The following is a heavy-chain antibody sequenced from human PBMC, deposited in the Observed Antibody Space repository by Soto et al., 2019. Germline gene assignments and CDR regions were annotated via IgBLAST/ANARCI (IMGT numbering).Heavy chain of an antibody. Sequence: EVQLVESGGDLVQPGGSLRLSCAASGFSFSNYWMHWVRQAPGKGLVWVSRITGDGRSTSYADSVEGRFTISRDNARNTLYLQMSSLRAEDTAVYYCVTLLRFAYAVDIWGQGTMVTVSS. V-gene: IGHV3-74*01. J-gene: IGHJ3*02. D-gene: IGHD3-10*01. CDR1: GFSFSNYW. CDR2: ITGDGRST. CDR3: VTLLRFAYAVDI.